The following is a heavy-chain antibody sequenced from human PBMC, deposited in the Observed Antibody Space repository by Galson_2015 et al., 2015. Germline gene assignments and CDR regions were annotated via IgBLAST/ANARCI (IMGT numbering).Heavy chain of an antibody. D-gene: IGHD3-3*01. Sequence: QSGAEVKKPGESLKVSCTGSGYSFTSYWIGWVRQMPGKGLEWMGIIYPGDSDTRYSPSFQGQVTISADKSISTAYLQWSSLKASDTAVYYCATPSRITIFGVAAGMDAFDIWGQGTMVTVSS. CDR3: ATPSRITIFGVAAGMDAFDI. CDR1: GYSFTSYW. V-gene: IGHV5-51*01. J-gene: IGHJ3*02. CDR2: IYPGDSDT.